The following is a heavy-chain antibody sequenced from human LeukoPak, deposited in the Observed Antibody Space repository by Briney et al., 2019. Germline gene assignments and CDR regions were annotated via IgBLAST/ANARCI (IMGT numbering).Heavy chain of an antibody. CDR1: GGTFSSYA. Sequence: SVKVSCKASGGTFSSYAISWVRQAPGQGLEWMGRIIPILGIANYAQKFQGRVTITADKSTSTAYMELSSLRSEDTAVYYCATAGLRGHYYDSSGYYSTLDYWGQGTLVTVSS. J-gene: IGHJ4*02. V-gene: IGHV1-69*04. D-gene: IGHD3-22*01. CDR2: IIPILGIA. CDR3: ATAGLRGHYYDSSGYYSTLDY.